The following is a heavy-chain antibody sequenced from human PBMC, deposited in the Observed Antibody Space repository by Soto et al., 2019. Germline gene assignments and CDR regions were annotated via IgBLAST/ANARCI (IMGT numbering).Heavy chain of an antibody. J-gene: IGHJ4*02. CDR3: AHRRGDLLTGHSYFDY. D-gene: IGHD3-9*01. CDR2: ISWDGEK. Sequence: QITLKESGPTLVKPTQTLTLTCTFSGFSLNTRGVGVGWIRQPPGKALEWLALISWDGEKRYSPSLKSRLTITNDTSENQVVLTMTNMDPVDTATYSFAHRRGDLLTGHSYFDYWGQGTLVTVSS. V-gene: IGHV2-5*02. CDR1: GFSLNTRGVG.